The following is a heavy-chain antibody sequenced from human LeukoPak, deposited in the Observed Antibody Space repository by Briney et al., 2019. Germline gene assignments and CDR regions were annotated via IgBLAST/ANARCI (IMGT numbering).Heavy chain of an antibody. Sequence: GRSLRLSCAASGFTFSSYGMHWVRQAPGKGLEWVAVISYDGSNKYYADSVKGRFTISRDNSRNTLYLQMNSLRAEDTAVYYCAKDRVGYDIVTGYYNYFDYWGQGTLVTVSS. CDR3: AKDRVGYDIVTGYYNYFDY. CDR2: ISYDGSNK. V-gene: IGHV3-30*18. D-gene: IGHD3-9*01. CDR1: GFTFSSYG. J-gene: IGHJ4*02.